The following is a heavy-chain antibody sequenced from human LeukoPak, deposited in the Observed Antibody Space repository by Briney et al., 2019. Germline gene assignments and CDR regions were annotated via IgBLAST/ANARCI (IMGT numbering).Heavy chain of an antibody. CDR2: ISSSSSYI. J-gene: IGHJ4*02. CDR1: GFTFSSYS. V-gene: IGHV3-21*01. CDR3: ARWGPWEQQLIPFDY. Sequence: GALRLSCAASGFTFSSYSMNWARQAPGKGLEWVSSISSSSSYIYYADSVKGRFTISRDNAKNSLYLQMNSLRAEDTAVYYCARWGPWEQQLIPFDYWGQGTLVTVSS. D-gene: IGHD6-13*01.